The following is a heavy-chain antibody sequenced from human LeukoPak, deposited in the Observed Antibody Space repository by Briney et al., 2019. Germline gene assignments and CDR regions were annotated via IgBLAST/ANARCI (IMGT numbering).Heavy chain of an antibody. J-gene: IGHJ4*02. V-gene: IGHV4-59*01. D-gene: IGHD2-15*01. CDR1: GDSITNYF. Sequence: PSETLSLTCTVSGDSITNYFWSWLRQPPGKGLEWIGYIYYTGNTNYKPSLKSRVTMSVDTSTNQFSLRLRSVTAADTAVYYCARGRVAYSAYYFDYWGRGTLVTVSS. CDR2: IYYTGNT. CDR3: ARGRVAYSAYYFDY.